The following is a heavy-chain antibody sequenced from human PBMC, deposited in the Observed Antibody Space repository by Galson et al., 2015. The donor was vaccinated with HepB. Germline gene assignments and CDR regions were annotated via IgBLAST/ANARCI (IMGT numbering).Heavy chain of an antibody. V-gene: IGHV6-1*01. CDR3: ARTDCTGGICARPFDY. J-gene: IGHJ4*02. CDR1: GDSVSSQSVT. Sequence: CAISGDSVSSQSVTWDWIRQSPSRGLEWLARTFYRSRWYYDYALSVKTRLTINPDTSKNQFSLQLDSVTPEDTAVYYCARTDCTGGICARPFDYWGQGILVTVSS. D-gene: IGHD2-8*02. CDR2: TFYRSRWYY.